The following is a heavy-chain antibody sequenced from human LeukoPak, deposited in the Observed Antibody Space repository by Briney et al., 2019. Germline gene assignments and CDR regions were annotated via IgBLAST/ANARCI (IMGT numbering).Heavy chain of an antibody. CDR2: ISSSSSYT. CDR3: ARDMYDYVWGSYIDY. CDR1: GFTFSDYY. Sequence: GGSLRLSCAASGFTFSDYYMSWIRQAPGKGLEWVSYISSSSSYTNYADSVKGRFTISRDNAKNSLYLQMNSLRAEDTAVYYCARDMYDYVWGSYIDYWGQGTLVTVSS. D-gene: IGHD3-16*01. V-gene: IGHV3-11*06. J-gene: IGHJ4*02.